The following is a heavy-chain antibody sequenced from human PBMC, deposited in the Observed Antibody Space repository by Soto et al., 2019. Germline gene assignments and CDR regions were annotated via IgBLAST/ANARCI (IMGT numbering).Heavy chain of an antibody. J-gene: IGHJ4*02. Sequence: QVQLVQSGAEVKKPGASVKVSCKASGYTFTSYGISWVRQAPGQGLEWMGWINAYNGNTNYAQKLQGRVTMTADTATSTAYRALRSLRSDDTGVFFGARDRVAGTDFDYWGQGTLVTVSS. CDR3: ARDRVAGTDFDY. D-gene: IGHD6-19*01. V-gene: IGHV1-18*01. CDR1: GYTFTSYG. CDR2: INAYNGNT.